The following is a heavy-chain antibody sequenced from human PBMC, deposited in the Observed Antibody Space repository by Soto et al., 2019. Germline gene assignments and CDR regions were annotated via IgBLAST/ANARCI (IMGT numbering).Heavy chain of an antibody. J-gene: IGHJ6*02. D-gene: IGHD2-2*02. Sequence: GGSLRLSCAASGFTFSSYAMHWGRQAPGKGLEYVSAISSNGGSTYYANSVKGRFTISRDNSKNTLYLQMGSLRAEDMAVYYCARSQSNCSSTSCYTAGDYYYYSGMDVWGQGTTVTVSS. CDR1: GFTFSSYA. CDR2: ISSNGGST. CDR3: ARSQSNCSSTSCYTAGDYYYYSGMDV. V-gene: IGHV3-64*01.